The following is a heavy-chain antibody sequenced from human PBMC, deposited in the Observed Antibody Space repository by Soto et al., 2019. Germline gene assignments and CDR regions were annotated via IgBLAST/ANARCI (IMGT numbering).Heavy chain of an antibody. D-gene: IGHD3-10*01. CDR1: GFTFSRYW. J-gene: IGHJ4*02. Sequence: GGSLRLSCATSGFTFSRYWMTWVRQVPGKGLEWVANINQDGTEKYYLASVKGRFTISRDNAKDSLDLQMNALSADDTAVYYCAKAPAGSGREYYCDYWGQGTLVTVSS. V-gene: IGHV3-7*01. CDR3: AKAPAGSGREYYCDY. CDR2: INQDGTEK.